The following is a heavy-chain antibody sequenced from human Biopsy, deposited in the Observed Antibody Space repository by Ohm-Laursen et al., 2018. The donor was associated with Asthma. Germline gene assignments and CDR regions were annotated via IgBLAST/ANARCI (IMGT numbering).Heavy chain of an antibody. V-gene: IGHV1-2*06. CDR2: INPNSGGT. J-gene: IGHJ5*02. CDR3: ARGQKSAGDRWFDP. D-gene: IGHD6-13*01. CDR1: GYNFISFA. Sequence: SVKVSCKASGYNFISFAIHWVRQAPGQRLEWMGRINPNSGGTNYAQKFQGRVTMTRDTSISTAYMEVSRLRSDDTAVYYCARGQKSAGDRWFDPWGQGTLVTVSS.